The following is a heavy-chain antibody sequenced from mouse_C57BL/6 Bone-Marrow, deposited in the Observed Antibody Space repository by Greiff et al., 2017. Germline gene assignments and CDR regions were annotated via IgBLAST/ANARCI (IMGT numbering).Heavy chain of an antibody. CDR2: IYPGSGST. CDR1: GYTFTSYW. D-gene: IGHD3-2*02. V-gene: IGHV1-55*01. J-gene: IGHJ4*01. Sequence: VQLQQSGAELVKPGASVKMSCKASGYTFTSYWITWVKQRPGQGLEWIGDIYPGSGSTNYNEKFKSKATLTVDTSSSTAYMKLRSLTSEDSAVYYCARYRQLRPYYYAMDYWGQGTSVTVSS. CDR3: ARYRQLRPYYYAMDY.